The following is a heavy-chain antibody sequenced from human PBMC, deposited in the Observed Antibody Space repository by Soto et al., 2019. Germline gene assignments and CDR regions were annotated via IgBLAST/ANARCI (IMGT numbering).Heavy chain of an antibody. D-gene: IGHD5-12*01. CDR3: TKEKSVMYSGYDAFDI. J-gene: IGHJ3*02. CDR2: ISSGGGTI. CDR1: GFTFSSYE. V-gene: IGHV3-48*03. Sequence: PGGSLRLSCAASGFTFSSYEMEWVRHAPGKGLEWVAYISSGGGTIFYADSVKGRFTISRDDADNSLYLQMNSLRAEDTAVYHCTKEKSVMYSGYDAFDIWGRGTMVTVSS.